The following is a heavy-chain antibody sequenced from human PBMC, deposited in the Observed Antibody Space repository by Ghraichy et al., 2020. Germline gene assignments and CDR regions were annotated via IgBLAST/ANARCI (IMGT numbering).Heavy chain of an antibody. CDR2: IKKDGSET. CDR1: GFTFSTYW. J-gene: IGHJ4*01. CDR3: ARDQAYNEFWSGYGY. V-gene: IGHV3-7*01. Sequence: GGSLRLSCAASGFTFSTYWMSWVRQAPGKGLEWVANIKKDGSETYYVDSVKGRFTISRDNAKNSLYLQMNSLRAADTAMYYCARDQAYNEFWSGYGYWGHGTSVTVSS. D-gene: IGHD3/OR15-3a*01.